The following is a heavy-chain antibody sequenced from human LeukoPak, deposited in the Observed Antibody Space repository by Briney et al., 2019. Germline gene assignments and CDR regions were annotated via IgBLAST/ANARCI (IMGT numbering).Heavy chain of an antibody. Sequence: GSLRLSCAASGFTFSDHWMHWVRQAPGKGLEWVAVIWYDGSNKYYADSVKGRFTISRDNSKNTLYLQMNSLRAEDTAVYYCARDVVAATGDYWGQGTLVTVSS. CDR2: IWYDGSNK. CDR3: ARDVVAATGDY. CDR1: GFTFSDHW. D-gene: IGHD2-15*01. J-gene: IGHJ4*02. V-gene: IGHV3-33*08.